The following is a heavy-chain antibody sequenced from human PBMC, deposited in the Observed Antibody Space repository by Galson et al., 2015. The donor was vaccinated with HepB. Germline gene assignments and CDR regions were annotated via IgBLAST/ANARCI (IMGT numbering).Heavy chain of an antibody. D-gene: IGHD5-24*01. CDR3: ARVGRWLQLDYYYYGMDV. CDR2: IIPIFGTA. CDR1: GGTFSSYA. J-gene: IGHJ6*02. Sequence: SVKVSCKASGGTFSSYAISWARQAPGQGLEWMGGIIPIFGTANYAQKFQGRVTIAADESTSTAYMELSSLRSEDTAVYYCARVGRWLQLDYYYYGMDVWGQGTTVTVSS. V-gene: IGHV1-69*13.